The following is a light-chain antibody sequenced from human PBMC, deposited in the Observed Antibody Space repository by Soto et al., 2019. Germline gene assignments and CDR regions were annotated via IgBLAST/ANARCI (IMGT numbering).Light chain of an antibody. J-gene: IGLJ1*01. Sequence: QSVLTQPRSVSGSPGQSVTISCTGTSSDVGGYNYVSWYQQHPGKAPKLMIYDVSKRPSGVPVRFSGSKSGNTASLTISGLQAEDEADYYCCSYAGSYTYVFATGTKLTVL. CDR1: SSDVGGYNY. CDR3: CSYAGSYTYV. CDR2: DVS. V-gene: IGLV2-11*01.